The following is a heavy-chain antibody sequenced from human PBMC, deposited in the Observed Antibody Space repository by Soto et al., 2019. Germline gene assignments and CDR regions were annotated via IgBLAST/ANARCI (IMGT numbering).Heavy chain of an antibody. D-gene: IGHD1-26*01. J-gene: IGHJ4*02. Sequence: EVQLVESGGGLVQPGRSLRLSCAASGFTFDDYAMHWVRQAPGKGLEWVSGISWNSGSIGYADSVKGRFTISRDNAKNSLYLQMNSLRAEDTDLYYCAQDKGGLLDYFDYWGQGTLVTVSS. CDR2: ISWNSGSI. V-gene: IGHV3-9*01. CDR1: GFTFDDYA. CDR3: AQDKGGLLDYFDY.